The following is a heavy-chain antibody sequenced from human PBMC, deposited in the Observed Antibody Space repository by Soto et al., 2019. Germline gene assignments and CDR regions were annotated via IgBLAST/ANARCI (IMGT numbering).Heavy chain of an antibody. J-gene: IGHJ2*01. V-gene: IGHV3-66*01. Sequence: VQLVESGGGLVQPGGSLRLSCAASGFTVSSNYMSWVRQAPGKGLEWVSVIYSGGSTYYADSVKGRFTISRDNSKNTLYLQMNSLRAEDTAVYYCARDRDSGSYWYFDLWGRGTLVTVSS. D-gene: IGHD1-26*01. CDR3: ARDRDSGSYWYFDL. CDR2: IYSGGST. CDR1: GFTVSSNY.